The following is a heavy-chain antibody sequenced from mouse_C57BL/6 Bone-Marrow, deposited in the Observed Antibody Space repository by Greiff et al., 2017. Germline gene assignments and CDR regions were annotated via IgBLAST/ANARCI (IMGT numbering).Heavy chain of an antibody. CDR1: GFSLTSYG. V-gene: IGHV2-2*01. CDR2: IWSGGST. CDR3: ARDANRDWYFDV. Sequence: VKLVESGPGLVQPSQSLSITCTVSGFSLTSYGVHWVRQSPGKGLEWLGVIWSGGSTDYNAAFISRLSISKDNSKSQVFFKMNSLQADDTAIYYCARDANRDWYFDVWGTGTTVTVSS. D-gene: IGHD4-1*01. J-gene: IGHJ1*03.